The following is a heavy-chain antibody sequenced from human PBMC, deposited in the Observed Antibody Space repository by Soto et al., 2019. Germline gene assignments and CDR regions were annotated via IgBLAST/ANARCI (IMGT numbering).Heavy chain of an antibody. CDR1: GGSVSSGSYY. CDR3: ARRGSGSYSDY. Sequence: ASETLSLTCTVSGGSVSSGSYYWGWIRQPPGKGLEWIGSIYYSGSTYYNQSLKSRVTISVDTSKNQFSLKLSSVTAADTAVYYCARRGSGSYSDYWGQGTLVTVSS. D-gene: IGHD3-10*01. V-gene: IGHV4-39*01. J-gene: IGHJ4*02. CDR2: IYYSGST.